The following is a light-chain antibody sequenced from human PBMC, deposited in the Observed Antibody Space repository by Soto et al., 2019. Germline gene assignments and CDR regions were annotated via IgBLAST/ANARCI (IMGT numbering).Light chain of an antibody. J-gene: IGKJ1*01. CDR3: QQYGSSSWT. V-gene: IGKV3-20*01. CDR2: AAS. CDR1: QSVSSTY. Sequence: EIVLTQSPGTLSSSPGERATLSCRASQSVSSTYLAWYQQKPGQAPRLLISAASNRAPGIPDRFSGSGSGTDFALTISRLEPEDFAVYYCQQYGSSSWTFGQGTRVEI.